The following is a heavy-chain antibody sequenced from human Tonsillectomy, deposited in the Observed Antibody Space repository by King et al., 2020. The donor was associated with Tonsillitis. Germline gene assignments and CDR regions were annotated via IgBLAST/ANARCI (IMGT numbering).Heavy chain of an antibody. D-gene: IGHD3-22*01. CDR1: GISVSSNY. CDR2: IYSGGST. CDR3: AREDCDSSGYYQDSYNYYGMDV. Sequence: VQLVQSGGGLVQPGGSLRLSCAASGISVSSNYISWVRQAPGKGLEWVSVIYSGGSTYYADSVKGRFTISRDSSKNTLYLQMKSLRAEDTAVYYCAREDCDSSGYYQDSYNYYGMDVWGQGTTVTVSS. J-gene: IGHJ6*02. V-gene: IGHV3-66*01.